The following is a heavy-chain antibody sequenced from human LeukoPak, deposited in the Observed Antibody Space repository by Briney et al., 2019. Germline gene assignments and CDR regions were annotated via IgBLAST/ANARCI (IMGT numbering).Heavy chain of an antibody. CDR3: ARDRGYSHGYYCDY. V-gene: IGHV3-53*01. Sequence: PGGSVRRSCAASGFTISSNYRSWLRQAPGKGLEWVSVIYSGGSTYYADSVKGRFTISRDNSKNTLYLQMNSLTAEDTAVYYCARDRGYSHGYYCDYWGQGTLVTVSS. CDR2: IYSGGST. J-gene: IGHJ4*02. D-gene: IGHD5-18*01. CDR1: GFTISSNY.